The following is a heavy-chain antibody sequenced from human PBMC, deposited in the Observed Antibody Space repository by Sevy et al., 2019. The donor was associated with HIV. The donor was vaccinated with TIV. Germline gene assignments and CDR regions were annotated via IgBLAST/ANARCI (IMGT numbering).Heavy chain of an antibody. D-gene: IGHD3-10*01. CDR1: GFTFSSYA. V-gene: IGHV3-30-3*01. CDR3: AREGYYYGSLDY. Sequence: GGSLRLSCAASGFTFSSYAMHWVRQAPGKGLEWVAVISYDGSNKFYADSVKGRFTISRDNSKNTLYLQMNSLRAEDTAVYYCAREGYYYGSLDYWGQGTLVTVSS. CDR2: ISYDGSNK. J-gene: IGHJ4*02.